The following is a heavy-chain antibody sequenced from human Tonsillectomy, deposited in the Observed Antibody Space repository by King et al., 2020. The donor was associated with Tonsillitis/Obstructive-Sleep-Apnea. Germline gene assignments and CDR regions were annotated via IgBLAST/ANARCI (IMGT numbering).Heavy chain of an antibody. CDR2: ISSSGSTI. V-gene: IGHV3-48*03. CDR3: AKILGGYCSSTSGYSPPYGMDV. CDR1: GFTFSSYE. Sequence: VQLVESGGGLVQPGGSLRLSCAASGFTFSSYEMNWVRQAPGKGLEWVSYISSSGSTIYYADSVKGRFTISRDNAKNSLYLQMNSLRAEDTAVYYCAKILGGYCSSTSGYSPPYGMDVWGQGTTVTVSS. D-gene: IGHD2-2*02. J-gene: IGHJ6*02.